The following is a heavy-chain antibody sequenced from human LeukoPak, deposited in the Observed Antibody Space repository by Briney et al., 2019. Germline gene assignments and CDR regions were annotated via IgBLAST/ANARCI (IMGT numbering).Heavy chain of an antibody. CDR1: GYSFTSYW. Sequence: GESLKISCKGSGYSFTSYWIGWVRQMPGKGLEWMGIIYPGDSDTRYSPSFQGQVTISADKSISTAYLQWSSLKASDTAMYYCARRKGRYYDSSGYFLFDYWGQGTLVTVSS. CDR2: IYPGDSDT. V-gene: IGHV5-51*01. D-gene: IGHD3-22*01. J-gene: IGHJ4*02. CDR3: ARRKGRYYDSSGYFLFDY.